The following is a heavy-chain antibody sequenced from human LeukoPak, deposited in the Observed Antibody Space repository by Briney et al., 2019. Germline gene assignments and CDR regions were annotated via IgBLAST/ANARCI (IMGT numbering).Heavy chain of an antibody. J-gene: IGHJ4*02. Sequence: GGSLRLSCAASGFTFSSYAMSWVRQAPGKGLEWVSDISGSGGSTYYADSVKGRFTISRDNSKNTLYLQMNSLRAEDTAVYYCAKEAFGVVIIHNSFDYWGQGTLVTVSS. V-gene: IGHV3-23*01. CDR1: GFTFSSYA. D-gene: IGHD3-3*01. CDR3: AKEAFGVVIIHNSFDY. CDR2: ISGSGGST.